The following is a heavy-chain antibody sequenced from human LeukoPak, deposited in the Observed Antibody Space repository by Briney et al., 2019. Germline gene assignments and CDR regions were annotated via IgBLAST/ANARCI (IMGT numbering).Heavy chain of an antibody. J-gene: IGHJ6*03. D-gene: IGHD1/OR15-1a*01. Sequence: KPSETLSLTCAVYGGSFNTYYWNWIRQSPGKGLEWIGEINHTGTTNYNPSLKSRFTISVDTSKNQFSLKLTSVTAADTAVYYCARGAADRNNYYYYIDVWGKGTTVTVSS. CDR3: ARGAADRNNYYYYIDV. CDR1: GGSFNTYY. CDR2: INHTGTT. V-gene: IGHV4-34*01.